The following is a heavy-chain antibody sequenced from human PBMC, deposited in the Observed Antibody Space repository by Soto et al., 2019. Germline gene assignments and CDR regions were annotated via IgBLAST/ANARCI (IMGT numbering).Heavy chain of an antibody. Sequence: KPSETLSLTCTVSGGSISSGGYYWSWIRQHPGKGLEWIGYIYYSGSTYYNPSLKSRVTISVDTSKNQFSLKLSSVTAADTAVYYCARGPALFDVYYYYGMDVWGQGTTVTVSS. J-gene: IGHJ6*02. CDR2: IYYSGST. CDR1: GGSISSGGYY. V-gene: IGHV4-31*03. CDR3: ARGPALFDVYYYYGMDV. D-gene: IGHD2-2*01.